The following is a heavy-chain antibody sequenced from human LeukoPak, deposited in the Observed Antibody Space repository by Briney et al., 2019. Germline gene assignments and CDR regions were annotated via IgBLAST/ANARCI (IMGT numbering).Heavy chain of an antibody. J-gene: IGHJ4*02. CDR1: GFTFSDYY. V-gene: IGHV3-11*03. D-gene: IGHD3-16*02. CDR2: ISSSSSYT. Sequence: GGSLRLSCAASGFTFSDYYMSWIRQAPGKGLEWVSYISSSSSYTNYADFVKGRFTISRDNAKNSLYPQMNSLRAEDTAVYYCASARGSYRYGDYWGQGTLVTVSS. CDR3: ASARGSYRYGDY.